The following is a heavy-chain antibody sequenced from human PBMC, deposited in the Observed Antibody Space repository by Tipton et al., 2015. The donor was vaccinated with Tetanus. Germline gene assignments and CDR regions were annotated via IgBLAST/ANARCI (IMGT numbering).Heavy chain of an antibody. CDR1: GGTFRSYA. V-gene: IGHV1-69*06. CDR3: GRDRDLFAGVAVIPAVMVQ. CDR2: IFPQFGTS. D-gene: IGHD2-15*01. J-gene: IGHJ4*02. Sequence: QLVQSGAEVKKPGTSVRVSCKTSGGTFRSYAISWVRQAPGQGLEWMGGIFPQFGTSNYAPQFQGRVTITADTSTGTAYMDLSSLRSDDTAVYYCGRDRDLFAGVAVIPAVMVQWGQGTPVAVSS.